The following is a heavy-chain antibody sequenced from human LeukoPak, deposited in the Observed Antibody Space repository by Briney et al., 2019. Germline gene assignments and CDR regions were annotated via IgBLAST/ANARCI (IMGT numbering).Heavy chain of an antibody. CDR3: ARLLADGSGGEAFDY. J-gene: IGHJ4*02. V-gene: IGHV3-7*01. CDR2: INHDGSEK. D-gene: IGHD3-10*01. CDR1: GFSFSGYW. Sequence: GGSLRLSCVASGFSFSGYWMTWVRQAPGKGLEWVANINHDGSEKYYLDSVKGRFTIPRDNAKNSLYLQMNSLRAEDTSVYHCARLLADGSGGEAFDYWGQGALVTVSS.